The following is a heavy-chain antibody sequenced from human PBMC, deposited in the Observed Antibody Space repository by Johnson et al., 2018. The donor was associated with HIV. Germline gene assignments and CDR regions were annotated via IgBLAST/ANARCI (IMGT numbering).Heavy chain of an antibody. J-gene: IGHJ3*02. CDR1: GFTFRSYA. D-gene: IGHD1-26*01. V-gene: IGHV3-30*04. CDR3: ARVRIGRGNAFDI. Sequence: VQLVESGGDVVQPGRSLRLSCAASGFTFRSYAMHWVRQAPGKGLEWVAAIGYDGNDKDYADSVKGRFTISRDNSRNTLYLHLNSLRAVDTAVYDCARVRIGRGNAFDIWGQGTMVTGSS. CDR2: IGYDGNDK.